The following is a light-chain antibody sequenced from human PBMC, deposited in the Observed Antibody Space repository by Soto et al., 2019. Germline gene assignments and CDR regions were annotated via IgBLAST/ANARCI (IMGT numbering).Light chain of an antibody. J-gene: IGKJ1*01. CDR3: QQYNTYSRT. V-gene: IGKV1-5*03. Sequence: DIQMTQSPSALSASVGDRVTITCRASQSVSNWLAWYRQKPGEAPKLLIYEGSTLERGVPSRFSCKGDRSEFTLTIPSLHPDDFASLYRQQYNTYSRTFGQGTKVEVK. CDR2: EGS. CDR1: QSVSNW.